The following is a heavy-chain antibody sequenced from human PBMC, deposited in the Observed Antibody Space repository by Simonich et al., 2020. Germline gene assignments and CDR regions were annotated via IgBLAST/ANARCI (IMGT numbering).Heavy chain of an antibody. J-gene: IGHJ4*02. V-gene: IGHV4-38-2*01. CDR3: ARHGNWGYFDY. Sequence: QVQLQESGPGLVKPSETLSLTCAVSGYSISSGYYWGWIRQPPGKGLEGIGSIYHSGRTYYNPSLKGRVTISVDTSKNQFSLKLSSVTAADTAVYYCARHGNWGYFDYWGQGTLVTVSS. D-gene: IGHD7-27*01. CDR2: IYHSGRT. CDR1: GYSISSGYY.